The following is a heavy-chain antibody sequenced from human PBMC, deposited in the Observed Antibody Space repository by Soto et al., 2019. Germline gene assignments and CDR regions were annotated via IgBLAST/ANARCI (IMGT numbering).Heavy chain of an antibody. CDR2: IKHDGSVQ. J-gene: IGHJ4*02. Sequence: EGSLRLSCEASGFTFSGYWMSWVRQAPGKGLEWVADIKHDGSVQYYVDSVKGRFTISRDNAKKLLYLQMNGLRAEGTALYYCARAPYSNAWYRFDLWGQGTLVTVS. D-gene: IGHD4-4*01. CDR1: GFTFSGYW. CDR3: ARAPYSNAWYRFDL. V-gene: IGHV3-7*03.